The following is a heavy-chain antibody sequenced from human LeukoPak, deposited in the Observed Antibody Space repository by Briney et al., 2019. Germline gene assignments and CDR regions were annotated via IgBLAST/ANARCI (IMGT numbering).Heavy chain of an antibody. Sequence: GGSLRLSCAASGFTFSDYYMSWIRQAPGKGLEWVSYISSSGSTIYYADSVKGRFTISRDDAKNSLYLQMNSLRAEDTAVYYCARDRNPKDSSGYYDAFDIWGQGTMVTVSS. V-gene: IGHV3-11*01. J-gene: IGHJ3*02. CDR3: ARDRNPKDSSGYYDAFDI. CDR2: ISSSGSTI. D-gene: IGHD3-22*01. CDR1: GFTFSDYY.